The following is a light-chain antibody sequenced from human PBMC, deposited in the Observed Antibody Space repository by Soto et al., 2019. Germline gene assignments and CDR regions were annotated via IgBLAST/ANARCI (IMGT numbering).Light chain of an antibody. CDR2: DAS. V-gene: IGKV1-5*01. J-gene: IGKJ1*01. Sequence: DIQMTQSPSTLSASVGDRVTITCRASQSISTWLAWYQQKPGKAPNLLIYDASSLESGVPSRFSGSGSGTEFTLTISSLQPDDFATYYCHQYNSYSWTFGQGTKVEIK. CDR1: QSISTW. CDR3: HQYNSYSWT.